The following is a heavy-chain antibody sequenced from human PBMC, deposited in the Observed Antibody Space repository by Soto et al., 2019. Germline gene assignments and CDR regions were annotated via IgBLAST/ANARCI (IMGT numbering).Heavy chain of an antibody. CDR2: FSYSGTT. Sequence: SETLSLTCTVSGGSISSSSYYWGWIREPPGKGLEWIGSFSYSGTTYYNPSLKSRVTISVDTSKNQFSLNLSSVTAADTAVYYCARPHYCSSATCYEAFDYWGQGTLVTAPQ. D-gene: IGHD2-2*01. J-gene: IGHJ4*02. CDR3: ARPHYCSSATCYEAFDY. CDR1: GGSISSSSYY. V-gene: IGHV4-39*01.